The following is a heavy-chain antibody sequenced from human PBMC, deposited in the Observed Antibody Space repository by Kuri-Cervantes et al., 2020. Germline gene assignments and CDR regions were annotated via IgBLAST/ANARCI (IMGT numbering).Heavy chain of an antibody. J-gene: IGHJ6*02. CDR3: ARPTRFYYYYGMDV. V-gene: IGHV3-9*01. CDR2: INWNSDNI. Sequence: GGSLRLSCAASGFTFDDYAMHWVRQVPGKGLEWVSGINWNSDNIGYADSVKGRFTISRDNSKNTLYLQMNSLRAEDTAVYYCARPTRFYYYYGMDVWGQGTTVTVSS. D-gene: IGHD3-10*02. CDR1: GFTFDDYA.